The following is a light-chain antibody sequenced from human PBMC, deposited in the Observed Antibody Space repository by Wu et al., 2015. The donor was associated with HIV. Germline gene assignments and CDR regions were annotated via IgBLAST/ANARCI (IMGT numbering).Light chain of an antibody. Sequence: IQLTQSPSSLSASVGDRVTITCRASQDISSYLAWYQQKPGKAPKLLIYAASTLESGVPSRFSGSGSGTDFTLTISSLQPEDFAIYYCQQVNSFPVTLGQGTRLEIK. CDR1: QDISSY. V-gene: IGKV1-9*01. J-gene: IGKJ5*01. CDR2: AAS. CDR3: QQVNSFPVT.